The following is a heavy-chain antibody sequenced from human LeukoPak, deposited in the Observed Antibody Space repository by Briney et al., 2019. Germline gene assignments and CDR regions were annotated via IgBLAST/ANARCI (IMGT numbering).Heavy chain of an antibody. D-gene: IGHD2-8*01. CDR3: ARDLVTYAANPNFDY. V-gene: IGHV1-69*13. J-gene: IGHJ4*02. CDR2: IIPIFGTA. Sequence: SVKVSCKASGGTFSSYAISWVRQAPGQGLEWMGGIIPIFGTANYAQKFQGRVTITADESTSTAYMELSSLRSEDTAVYYCARDLVTYAANPNFDYWGQGTLVTVSS. CDR1: GGTFSSYA.